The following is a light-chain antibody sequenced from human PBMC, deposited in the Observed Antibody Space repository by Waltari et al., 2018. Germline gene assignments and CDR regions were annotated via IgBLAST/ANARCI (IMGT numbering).Light chain of an antibody. J-gene: IGKJ2*01. Sequence: EIMMTPSPATLSVSPGERATLSCRASQSVSMNLAWYQQKPGQAPRLLIYGASTRGTGIPARFSGSGSGTEFTLTISSLQSEDFAIYYCQQYNNWPLYTFGQGTKLEIK. CDR2: GAS. V-gene: IGKV3-15*01. CDR3: QQYNNWPLYT. CDR1: QSVSMN.